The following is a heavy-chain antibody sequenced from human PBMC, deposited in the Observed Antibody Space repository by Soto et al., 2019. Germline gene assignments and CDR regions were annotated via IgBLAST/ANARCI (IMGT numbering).Heavy chain of an antibody. CDR2: INPNSGGT. D-gene: IGHD6-19*01. CDR3: ARESSNFDY. CDR1: GYTFIGNY. V-gene: IGHV1-2*04. Sequence: ASVKVSCKASGYTFIGNYMRWVRQAPGQGLEWMGWINPNSGGTNYAQKFQGWVTMTRDTSISTAYMELSRLRSDDTAVYYCARESSNFDYWGQGTLVTVSS. J-gene: IGHJ4*02.